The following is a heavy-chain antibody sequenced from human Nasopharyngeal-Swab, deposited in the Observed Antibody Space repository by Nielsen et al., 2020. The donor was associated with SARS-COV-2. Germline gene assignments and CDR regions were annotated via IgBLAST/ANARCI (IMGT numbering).Heavy chain of an antibody. CDR3: ARNLRAHYYYDSSGYTGPADY. J-gene: IGHJ4*02. Sequence: ASVKVSCKASGYTFTSYAMHWVRQAPGQRLEWMGWINAGNGNTKYSQKFQGRVTITRDTSASTAYMELSSLRSEDTAVYYRARNLRAHYYYDSSGYTGPADYWGQGTLVTVSS. CDR2: INAGNGNT. D-gene: IGHD3-22*01. CDR1: GYTFTSYA. V-gene: IGHV1-3*01.